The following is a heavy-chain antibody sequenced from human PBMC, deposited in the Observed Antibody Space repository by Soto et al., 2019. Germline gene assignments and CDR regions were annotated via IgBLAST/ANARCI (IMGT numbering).Heavy chain of an antibody. CDR1: GFTFSSYA. CDR2: ISYDGSNK. D-gene: IGHD6-13*01. V-gene: IGHV3-30-3*01. CDR3: ARDGGDSSSWYFAFDI. J-gene: IGHJ3*02. Sequence: GSLRLSCAASGFTFSSYAMHWVRQAPGKGLEWVAVISYDGSNKYYADSVKGRFTISRDNAKNSLYLQMNSLRAEDTAVYYCARDGGDSSSWYFAFDIWGQGTMVTVSS.